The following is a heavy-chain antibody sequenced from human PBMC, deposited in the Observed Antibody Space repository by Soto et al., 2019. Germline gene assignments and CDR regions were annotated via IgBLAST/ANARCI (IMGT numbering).Heavy chain of an antibody. CDR1: GFSFENYG. V-gene: IGHV3-33*06. CDR3: ANLWGDGYNLGQDYNGMDV. D-gene: IGHD5-12*01. Sequence: QVQMVESGGGVVQPGRSLRLSCAASGFSFENYGMHWVRQAPGRGLEWVATIWYDGSLQYYAAAGKGRFTISRDNSKNTLYLEMNSLRAEDTAVYYCANLWGDGYNLGQDYNGMDVWGQGTTVIVSS. J-gene: IGHJ6*02. CDR2: IWYDGSLQ.